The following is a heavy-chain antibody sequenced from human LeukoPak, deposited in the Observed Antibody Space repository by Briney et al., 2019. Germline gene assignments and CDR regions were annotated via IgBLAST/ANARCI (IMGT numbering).Heavy chain of an antibody. J-gene: IGHJ4*02. V-gene: IGHV3-23*01. CDR3: AKDYADGDYYYFDC. CDR1: GFTFSSYA. CDR2: IRGSGDIT. D-gene: IGHD4-17*01. Sequence: GSLRLSCAASGFTFSSYAMSWVRQAPGKGLEWVSGIRGSGDITYYADSVKGRFTISRDNSKNTLYLEMNSLRAEDTAIYYCAKDYADGDYYYFDCWGQGTLVTVSS.